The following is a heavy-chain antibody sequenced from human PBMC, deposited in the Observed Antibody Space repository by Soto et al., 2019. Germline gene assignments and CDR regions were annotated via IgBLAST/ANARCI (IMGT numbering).Heavy chain of an antibody. CDR3: AKGPPLHSSGYYYFDY. J-gene: IGHJ4*02. Sequence: GESLKISCAASGFTFSSYAMSWVRQAPGKGLEWVSAISGSGGSTYYADSVKGRFTISRDNSKNTLYLQMNSLRAEDTAVYYCAKGPPLHSSGYYYFDYWGQGTLVTVSS. D-gene: IGHD3-22*01. V-gene: IGHV3-23*01. CDR2: ISGSGGST. CDR1: GFTFSSYA.